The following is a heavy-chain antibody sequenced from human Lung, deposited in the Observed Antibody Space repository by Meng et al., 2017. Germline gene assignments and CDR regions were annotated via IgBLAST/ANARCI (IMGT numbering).Heavy chain of an antibody. V-gene: IGHV4-34*01. D-gene: IGHD4-11*01. CDR3: ARGPTTMAHDFDY. Sequence: QLQLKQWGEVLLKPSETLSLTCVVSGGSFSDYYWSWIRQPPGKGLEWIGEINHSGSTNYNPSLESRATISVDTSQNNLSLKLSSVTAADSAVYYCARGPTTMAHDFDYWGQGTLVTVAS. CDR1: GGSFSDYY. CDR2: INHSGST. J-gene: IGHJ4*02.